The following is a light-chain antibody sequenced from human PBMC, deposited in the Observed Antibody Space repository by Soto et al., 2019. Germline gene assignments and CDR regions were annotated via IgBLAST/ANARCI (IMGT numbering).Light chain of an antibody. CDR3: CSYTGGTTLV. J-gene: IGLJ2*01. CDR2: GVS. CDR1: NSDVGGYNY. V-gene: IGLV2-11*01. Sequence: QSVLTQPRSVSGSPGQSVTISCTGTNSDVGGYNYVSWYQQYPGKAPKLMISGVSERPSGVPDRFSGSKSGNTASLTISGLQAEDEGDYYCCSYTGGTTLVCGGGTKVTVL.